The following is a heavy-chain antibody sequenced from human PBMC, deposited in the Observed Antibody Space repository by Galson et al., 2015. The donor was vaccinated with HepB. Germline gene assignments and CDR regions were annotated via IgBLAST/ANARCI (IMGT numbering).Heavy chain of an antibody. V-gene: IGHV3-13*04. D-gene: IGHD2/OR15-2a*01. CDR2: FGSTGDT. Sequence: SLRLSCAASGFTFNTYDMNWVRQATGKPLEWVSVFGSTGDTYYPASEKGRFTISGENGKNSLFLQSNSLRAGDTAVHYCARVSHTTTRHIFDCWGLGTLVTVSP. CDR1: GFTFNTYD. CDR3: ARVSHTTTRHIFDC. J-gene: IGHJ4*02.